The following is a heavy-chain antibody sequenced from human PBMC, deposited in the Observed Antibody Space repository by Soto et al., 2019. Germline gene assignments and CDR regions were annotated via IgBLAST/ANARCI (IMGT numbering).Heavy chain of an antibody. J-gene: IGHJ4*02. Sequence: QVQLVESGGGGVQPGRSLRLSCAASGFTFSSYGMHWVRQAPGKGLEWVAVISYDGSNKYYADSVKGRFTISRDNSKNTLYLQMNSLRAEDTAVYYCAKDAEDIVVVVAARGYFDYWGQGTLVTVSS. D-gene: IGHD2-15*01. CDR2: ISYDGSNK. V-gene: IGHV3-30*18. CDR3: AKDAEDIVVVVAARGYFDY. CDR1: GFTFSSYG.